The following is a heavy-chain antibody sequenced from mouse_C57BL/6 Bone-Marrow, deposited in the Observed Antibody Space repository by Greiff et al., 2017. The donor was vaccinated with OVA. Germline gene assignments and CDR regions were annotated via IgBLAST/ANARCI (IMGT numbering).Heavy chain of an antibody. V-gene: IGHV5-6*02. Sequence: DVMLVESGGDLVKPGGSLKLSCAASGFTFSSYGMSWVRQTPDKRLEWVATISSGGSYTYYPDSVKGRFTISRDHAKNTLYLQMSSLKSEDTAMYYCARHGLLRGDAMDYWGQGTSVTVSS. D-gene: IGHD1-1*01. CDR2: ISSGGSYT. CDR1: GFTFSSYG. J-gene: IGHJ4*01. CDR3: ARHGLLRGDAMDY.